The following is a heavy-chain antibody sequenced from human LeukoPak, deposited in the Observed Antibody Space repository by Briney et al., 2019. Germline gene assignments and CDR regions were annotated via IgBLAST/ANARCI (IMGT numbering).Heavy chain of an antibody. V-gene: IGHV3-23*01. CDR2: ISGSGGST. D-gene: IGHD5-12*01. J-gene: IGHJ4*02. Sequence: GGSLRLSCAASGFTFSSYAMSWVRQAPGKGLEWVSAISGSGGSTYYADSVKGRFTISRDNSKDTLYLQMNSLRAEDTAVYYCAKDLYGYSGYDSWYFDYWGQGTLVTVSS. CDR3: AKDLYGYSGYDSWYFDY. CDR1: GFTFSSYA.